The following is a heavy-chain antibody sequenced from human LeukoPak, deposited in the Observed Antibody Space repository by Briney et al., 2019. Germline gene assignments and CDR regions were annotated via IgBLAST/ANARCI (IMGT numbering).Heavy chain of an antibody. Sequence: GGSLRLSCAASGFTFSSYEMNWVRQAPGKGLEWVSYISSSGSTIYYADSVKGRFTISRDNAKNSLYLQMNSLRAEDTAVYYCARGHDFWYFDLWGRGTLVTVSS. CDR1: GFTFSSYE. D-gene: IGHD3-3*01. CDR2: ISSSGSTI. V-gene: IGHV3-48*03. J-gene: IGHJ2*01. CDR3: ARGHDFWYFDL.